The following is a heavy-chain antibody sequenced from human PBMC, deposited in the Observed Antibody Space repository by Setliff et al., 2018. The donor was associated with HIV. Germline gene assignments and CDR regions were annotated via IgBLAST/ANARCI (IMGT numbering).Heavy chain of an antibody. D-gene: IGHD2-21*02. V-gene: IGHV4-4*02. Sequence: SETLSLTCAVSGGSITTTNWWTWIRQPPGKGLEWIGDIYHGGSSNYNPALKTRVTISVDKSKNQFSLKLTSVTAADTAVYYCARLVTVVTLNYMDVWGKGTTVTVSS. CDR1: GGSITTTNW. J-gene: IGHJ6*03. CDR3: ARLVTVVTLNYMDV. CDR2: IYHGGSS.